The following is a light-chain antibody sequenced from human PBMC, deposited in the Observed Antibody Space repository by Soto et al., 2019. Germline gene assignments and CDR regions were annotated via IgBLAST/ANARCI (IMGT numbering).Light chain of an antibody. V-gene: IGKV3-15*01. Sequence: EIVMTQSPATLSVSPGDRATLSCRASQSVSGNVAWYQQRPGQAPRLLFFDASTRATGLPARFSGGASGTEFTLTISGLQSEDFAIYYCQQYKDWPWTFCQGTKVEIK. CDR3: QQYKDWPWT. CDR1: QSVSGN. CDR2: DAS. J-gene: IGKJ1*01.